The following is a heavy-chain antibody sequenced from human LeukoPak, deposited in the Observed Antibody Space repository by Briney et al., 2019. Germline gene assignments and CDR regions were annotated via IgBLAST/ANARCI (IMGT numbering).Heavy chain of an antibody. CDR3: ARDGEPPGYFDY. D-gene: IGHD3-10*01. V-gene: IGHV3-48*03. Sequence: GGSLRLSCAASGFTFSSYEMNWVRQAPGKGLEWVSYISSSGSTIYYADSVKGRFTISRDNAKNSLYLQMNSLRAEDTAVYYCARDGEPPGYFDYWGQGTLVTVSS. CDR2: ISSSGSTI. J-gene: IGHJ4*02. CDR1: GFTFSSYE.